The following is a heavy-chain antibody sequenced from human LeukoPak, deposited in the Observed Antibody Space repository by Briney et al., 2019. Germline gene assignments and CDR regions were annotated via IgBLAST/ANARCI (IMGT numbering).Heavy chain of an antibody. D-gene: IGHD6-6*01. J-gene: IGHJ3*02. Sequence: GRSLRLSCAASGFTFSSYGVHWVRQAPGKGLEWVAVIWYDGSNKYYADSVKGRFTISRDNSKNTLYLQMNSLRAEDTAVYYCARAARQLDDAFDIWGQGTMVTVSS. CDR2: IWYDGSNK. CDR1: GFTFSSYG. CDR3: ARAARQLDDAFDI. V-gene: IGHV3-33*01.